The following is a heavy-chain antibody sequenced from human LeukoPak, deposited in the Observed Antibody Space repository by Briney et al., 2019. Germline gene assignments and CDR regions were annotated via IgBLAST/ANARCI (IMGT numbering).Heavy chain of an antibody. Sequence: SVKVSCKASGGTFSSYAISWVRQAPGQGLEWMGGIIPIFGTANYAQKFQGRVTITADESTSTAYMELSSLRSEDTAVYYCARATGNLQTNSDVSFDYWGQGTLVTVSS. V-gene: IGHV1-69*13. J-gene: IGHJ4*02. CDR3: ARATGNLQTNSDVSFDY. CDR2: IIPIFGTA. CDR1: GGTFSSYA. D-gene: IGHD4-23*01.